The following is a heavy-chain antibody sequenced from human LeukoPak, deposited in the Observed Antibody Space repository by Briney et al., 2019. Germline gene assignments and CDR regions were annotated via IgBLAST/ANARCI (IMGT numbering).Heavy chain of an antibody. V-gene: IGHV1-69*01. CDR1: GGTFSSYA. D-gene: IGHD6-13*01. CDR2: IIPIFGTA. CDR3: ARPSIAAAEYYYYYYMDV. Sequence: ASVKVSCKASGGTFSSYAISWVRQAPGQGLEWMGGIIPIFGTANYAQKFQGRVTITADESTSTAYMELSSLRSEDTAVYYCARPSIAAAEYYYYYYMDVWGKGTTVTVSS. J-gene: IGHJ6*03.